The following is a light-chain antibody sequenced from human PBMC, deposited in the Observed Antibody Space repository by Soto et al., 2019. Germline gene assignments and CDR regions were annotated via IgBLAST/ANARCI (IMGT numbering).Light chain of an antibody. CDR1: QSISSH. V-gene: IGKV1-39*01. CDR3: RQYDRLTLT. CDR2: AAS. Sequence: DIQMTQSPSSLSASVEDRVIITCRASQSISSHLNWYQQTPGKAPKLLIFAASSLQSGVPSRFSGSRSAPDFTLTIRVMQPEDIATYYCRQYDRLTLTSGQGTRLEIK. J-gene: IGKJ5*01.